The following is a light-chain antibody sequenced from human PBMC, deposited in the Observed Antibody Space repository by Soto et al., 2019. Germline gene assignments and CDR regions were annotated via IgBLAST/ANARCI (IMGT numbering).Light chain of an antibody. J-gene: IGKJ1*01. CDR2: KAS. V-gene: IGKV1-5*03. CDR1: QTISSW. Sequence: DIQMTQSPSTLSGSVGDRVTITCRASQTISSWLAWYQQKPGKATKLLIYKASTLKSGVPSRFRGSGSGTECTLTVSSLQPADFATYYGQHYDCYSEAFGQGTKV. CDR3: QHYDCYSEA.